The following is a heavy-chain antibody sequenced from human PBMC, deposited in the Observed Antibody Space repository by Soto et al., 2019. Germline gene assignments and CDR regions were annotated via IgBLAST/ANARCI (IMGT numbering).Heavy chain of an antibody. CDR2: IYPGDSDT. CDR1: GYAFANYW. J-gene: IGHJ6*02. CDR3: ARHENAMDV. V-gene: IGHV5-51*01. Sequence: PGESLKISCKASGYAFANYWIGWVRQVPGKGLEWMGIIYPGDSDTRYSPSFQGQVTISADKSISTAYLQWSSLKASDTAMYYCARHENAMDVWGQGTTVTVSS.